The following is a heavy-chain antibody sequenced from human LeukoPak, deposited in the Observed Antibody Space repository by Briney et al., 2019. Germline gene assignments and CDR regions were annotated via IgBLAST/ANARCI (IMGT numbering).Heavy chain of an antibody. CDR2: INHSGST. J-gene: IGHJ4*02. V-gene: IGHV4-34*01. D-gene: IGHD4/OR15-4a*01. CDR3: ARDFAEGDYGKFDY. Sequence: SETLSLTCAVYGGSFSGYYWSWIRQPPGKGLEWIGEINHSGSTNYNPSLKSRVTISVDTSKNQFSLKLSSVTAADTAVYYCARDFAEGDYGKFDYWGQGTLVTVSS. CDR1: GGSFSGYY.